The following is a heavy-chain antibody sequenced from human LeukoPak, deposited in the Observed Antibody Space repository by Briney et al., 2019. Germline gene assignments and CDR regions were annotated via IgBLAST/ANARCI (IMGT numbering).Heavy chain of an antibody. CDR1: GFTFSSYA. CDR2: ISVAAGST. J-gene: IGHJ6*03. CDR3: AKVDTAMVTGYMDV. Sequence: PGGSLRLSCAASGFTFSSYAMTWVRQAPGKGLEWVSGISVAAGSTYYADSVKGRFTIFRDNSKNTLYLQMNSLRAEDTAVYYCAKVDTAMVTGYMDVWGKGTTVTISS. D-gene: IGHD5-18*01. V-gene: IGHV3-23*01.